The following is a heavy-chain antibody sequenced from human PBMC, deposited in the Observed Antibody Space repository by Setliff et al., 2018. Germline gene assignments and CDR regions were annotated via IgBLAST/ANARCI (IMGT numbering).Heavy chain of an antibody. D-gene: IGHD3-3*01. Sequence: GGSLRLSCAASGFSFSSYTMNWVRQAPGKGLEWISSIGGSSNTIFYADSVXXXXXXSXXXXXXXXXXXXXXXRAEDTAXYYCAKVGIFGGGYFDLWGLGTLVTVSS. CDR3: AKVGIFGGGYFDL. J-gene: IGHJ4*02. CDR1: GFSFSSYT. CDR2: IGGSSNTI. V-gene: IGHV3-48*01.